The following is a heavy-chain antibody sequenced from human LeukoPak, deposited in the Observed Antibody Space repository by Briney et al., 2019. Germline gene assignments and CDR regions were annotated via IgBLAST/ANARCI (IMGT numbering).Heavy chain of an antibody. CDR1: GYTFTSYY. Sequence: ASVKVSCKASGYTFTSYYMHWVRQAPGQGLECMGWINPNTGDTNYVQNFLGRVTLTRDTSISTAYMEVSMLRSDDTAVYYCARGAGLAAAGTLGYWGQGTLVTVSS. CDR3: ARGAGLAAAGTLGY. D-gene: IGHD6-13*01. J-gene: IGHJ4*02. V-gene: IGHV1-2*02. CDR2: INPNTGDT.